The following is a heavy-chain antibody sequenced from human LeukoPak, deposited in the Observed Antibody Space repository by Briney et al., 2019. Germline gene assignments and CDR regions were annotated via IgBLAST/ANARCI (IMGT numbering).Heavy chain of an antibody. Sequence: GGSLRLSCVISGFSFRNYWMHWVRQAPGRGLEWVSSISSSSSYIYYADSVKGRFTISRDNAKNSLYLQMNSLRAEDTAVYYCARAIYQLLSYYYYGMDVWGQGTTVTVSS. CDR3: ARAIYQLLSYYYYGMDV. J-gene: IGHJ6*02. CDR2: ISSSSSYI. CDR1: GFSFRNYW. V-gene: IGHV3-21*01. D-gene: IGHD2-2*01.